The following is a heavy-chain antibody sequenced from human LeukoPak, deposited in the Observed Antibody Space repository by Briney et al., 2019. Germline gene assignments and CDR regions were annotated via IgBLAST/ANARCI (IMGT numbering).Heavy chain of an antibody. CDR1: GFTFSSYS. CDR2: ISSSSSTI. J-gene: IGHJ6*03. V-gene: IGHV3-48*01. D-gene: IGHD1/OR15-1a*01. Sequence: GGSLRLSCAASGFTFSSYSMNWVRQAPGKGLEWVSYISSSSSTIYYADSVKGRFTISRDNAKNSLYLQMNSLRAEDTAVYYCARDHPTISWNIIDYYYYYYMDVWGKGTTVTVSS. CDR3: ARDHPTISWNIIDYYYYYYMDV.